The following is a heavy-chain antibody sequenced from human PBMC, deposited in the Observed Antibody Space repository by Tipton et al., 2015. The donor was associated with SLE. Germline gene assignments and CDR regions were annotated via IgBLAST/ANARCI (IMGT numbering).Heavy chain of an antibody. CDR1: GSSFNTYT. V-gene: IGHV1-69*05. D-gene: IGHD3-22*01. CDR3: AREGMSAAVNPPDY. J-gene: IGHJ4*02. Sequence: QSGPEVKKPGSSVKVSCKTSGSSFNTYTLNWVRQAPGQGLEWVGGITPVFQTPNYAPKFQGRVSITTDESTSTVFLELTSLRSDDTAVYFCAREGMSAAVNPPDYWGQGTLVTVSS. CDR2: ITPVFQTP.